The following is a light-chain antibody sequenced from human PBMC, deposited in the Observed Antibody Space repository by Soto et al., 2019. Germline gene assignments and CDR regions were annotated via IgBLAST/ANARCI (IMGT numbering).Light chain of an antibody. CDR1: SRDVGGYNY. V-gene: IGLV2-14*01. CDR3: SSYISSSTYV. CDR2: EVS. J-gene: IGLJ1*01. Sequence: QSVLTQPASVSGSPGQSITISCTGTSRDVGGYNYVSWHQQHPGKAPKVIITEVSNRPSGVSNRFSGSKSGNTASLTISGLQAEDEADYYCSSYISSSTYVFGTGTKLTVL.